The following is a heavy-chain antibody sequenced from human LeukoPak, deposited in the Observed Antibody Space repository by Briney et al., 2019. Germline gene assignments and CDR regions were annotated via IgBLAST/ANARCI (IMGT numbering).Heavy chain of an antibody. CDR3: ARDRGNSYFDY. CDR2: IWYDGSNK. J-gene: IGHJ4*02. D-gene: IGHD1-26*01. CDR1: GFTFSSYG. V-gene: IGHV3-33*01. Sequence: GGSLRLSCAASGFTFSSYGMHWVRQAPGKGLEWVTFIWYDGSNKYYADSVKGRFTISRDNSKNTLYLQMNSLRADDTAVYYCARDRGNSYFDYWGQGTLVTVSS.